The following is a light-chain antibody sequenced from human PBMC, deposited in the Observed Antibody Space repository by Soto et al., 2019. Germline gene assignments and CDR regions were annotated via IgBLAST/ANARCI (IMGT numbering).Light chain of an antibody. CDR2: GAS. Sequence: EIVMTQSPATLSVSPGERATLSSRASQCVSSNLAWYQQKPGQAPRLLIYGASTRATGIPARFSGSGSGTEFTLTISSLQSEDFAVYYCQQYHNWYTFGQGTKLEIK. CDR1: QCVSSN. J-gene: IGKJ2*01. V-gene: IGKV3-15*01. CDR3: QQYHNWYT.